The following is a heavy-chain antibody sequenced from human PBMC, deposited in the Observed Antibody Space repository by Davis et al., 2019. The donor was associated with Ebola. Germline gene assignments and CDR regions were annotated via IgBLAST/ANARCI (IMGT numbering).Heavy chain of an antibody. CDR1: GFSFSSYW. J-gene: IGHJ5*01. CDR3: ARVAYGDYWRWFDS. CDR2: INTDGRKI. D-gene: IGHD4-17*01. V-gene: IGHV3-74*01. Sequence: GESLKISCAASGFSFSSYWLHWVRQVPGKGLIWVSRINTDGRKINYADSVQGQFTISRDNAKKPLYLQMNSLRAEDTAVYYCARVAYGDYWRWFDSWGQGTLVTVSS.